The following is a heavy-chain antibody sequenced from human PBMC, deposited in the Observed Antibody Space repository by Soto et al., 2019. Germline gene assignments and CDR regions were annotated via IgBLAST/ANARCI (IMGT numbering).Heavy chain of an antibody. CDR3: ARFGRYFDWFPPSHNWFDP. V-gene: IGHV3-11*03. Sequence: PGGSLRLSCVASGFTFSDHYMTWIRQPPGKGLEWVSYISSGSTYAYFADSVKGRFTISRDNAKNSLYLQMNSLRAEDTAVYYCARFGRYFDWFPPSHNWFDPWGQGTLVTVSS. CDR2: ISSGSTYA. J-gene: IGHJ5*02. D-gene: IGHD3-9*01. CDR1: GFTFSDHY.